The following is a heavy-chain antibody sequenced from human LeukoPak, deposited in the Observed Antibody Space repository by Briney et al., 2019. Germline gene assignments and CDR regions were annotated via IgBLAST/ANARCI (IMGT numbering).Heavy chain of an antibody. CDR2: IRPMTGDT. CDR1: GDNFRAYY. J-gene: IGHJ5*02. CDR3: GRGVQSFDP. V-gene: IGHV1-2*02. Sequence: ASVKVSCKASGDNFRAYYIHWVRQAPGQGLEWLGYIRPMTGDTNYAQKFQDRVTLSMDTSTATAYMELRSLRSDDTAFYYCGRGVQSFDPWGQGTLVTVSS.